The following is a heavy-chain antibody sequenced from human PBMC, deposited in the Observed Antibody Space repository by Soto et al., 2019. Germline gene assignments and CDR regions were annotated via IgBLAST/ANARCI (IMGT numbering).Heavy chain of an antibody. J-gene: IGHJ4*02. Sequence: PGGSLRLSCAASGFTFSSYWMHWVRQAPGKGLVWVSRINSDGSSTSYADSVKGRFTISRDNAKNTLYLQMNSLRAEDTAVYYCTTDILLWFGEVLENIDYWGQGT. CDR2: INSDGSST. CDR3: TTDILLWFGEVLENIDY. D-gene: IGHD3-10*01. V-gene: IGHV3-74*01. CDR1: GFTFSSYW.